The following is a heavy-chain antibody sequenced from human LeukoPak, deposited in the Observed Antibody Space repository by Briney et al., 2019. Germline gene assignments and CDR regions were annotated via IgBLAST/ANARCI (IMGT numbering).Heavy chain of an antibody. CDR2: IYHSGST. J-gene: IGHJ4*02. V-gene: IGHV4-30-2*01. D-gene: IGHD6-6*01. CDR3: AREQLSSSFVDY. CDR1: GGSISSGGYY. Sequence: SETLSLTCTVSGGSISSGGYYWSWIRQPPGKGLEWIGYIYHSGSTYYNPSLKSRVTISVDRSKNQFSLKLSSVTAADTAVYYCAREQLSSSFVDYWGQGTLVTVSS.